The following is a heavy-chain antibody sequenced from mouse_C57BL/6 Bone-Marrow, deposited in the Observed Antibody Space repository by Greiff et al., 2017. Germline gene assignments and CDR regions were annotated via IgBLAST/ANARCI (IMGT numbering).Heavy chain of an antibody. CDR2: IYPGDGDT. D-gene: IGHD1-1*01. V-gene: IGHV1-82*01. J-gene: IGHJ1*03. Sequence: QVQLQQSGPELVKPGASVKISCKASGYAFSSSWMNWVKQRPGKGLEWIGRIYPGDGDTNYNGKFKGKATLTADKSSSTAYMQLSSLTSEDSAVYVCARTTTVVYWYFDVWGTGTTVTVSS. CDR1: GYAFSSSW. CDR3: ARTTTVVYWYFDV.